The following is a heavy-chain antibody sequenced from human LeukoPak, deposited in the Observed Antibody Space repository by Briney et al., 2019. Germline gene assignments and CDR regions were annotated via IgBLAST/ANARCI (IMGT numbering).Heavy chain of an antibody. Sequence: SVKVSCKASGGTSSSYAISWVRQAPGQGLEWMGGIIPIFGTANYAQKFQGRVTITADESTSTAYMELSSLRSEDTAVYYCAREYYYDSSGYPDYYYYYMDVWGKGTTVTVSS. CDR3: AREYYYDSSGYPDYYYYYMDV. J-gene: IGHJ6*03. D-gene: IGHD3-22*01. V-gene: IGHV1-69*13. CDR1: GGTSSSYA. CDR2: IIPIFGTA.